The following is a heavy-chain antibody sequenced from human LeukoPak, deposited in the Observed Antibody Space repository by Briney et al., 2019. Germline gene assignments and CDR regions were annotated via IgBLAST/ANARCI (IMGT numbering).Heavy chain of an antibody. CDR2: FDPEDGET. D-gene: IGHD3-22*01. V-gene: IGHV1-24*01. J-gene: IGHJ4*02. CDR1: GYTFTGYY. CDR3: ATRLREYYYDSTVVEYYFDY. Sequence: ASVKVSCKASGYTFTGYYMHWVRQAPGKGLEWMGGFDPEDGETIYAQKFQGRVTMTEDTSTDTAYMELSSLRSEDTAVYYCATRLREYYYDSTVVEYYFDYWGQGTLVTVSS.